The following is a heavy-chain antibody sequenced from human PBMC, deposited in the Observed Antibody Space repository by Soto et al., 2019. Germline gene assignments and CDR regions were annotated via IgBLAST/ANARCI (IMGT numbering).Heavy chain of an antibody. CDR2: IRGTDGGT. J-gene: IGHJ5*02. D-gene: IGHD3-3*01. CDR1: GFIFSTSA. Sequence: GGSLRLSCAASGFIFSTSAMNWVRQAPGKGLEWVSTIRGTDGGTYYANSVRGRFTISRDNSKNTVFLQMDSLRGDDTAVYFCLPRSGYLLDWFGPCGQGTLVTVSS. CDR3: LPRSGYLLDWFGP. V-gene: IGHV3-23*01.